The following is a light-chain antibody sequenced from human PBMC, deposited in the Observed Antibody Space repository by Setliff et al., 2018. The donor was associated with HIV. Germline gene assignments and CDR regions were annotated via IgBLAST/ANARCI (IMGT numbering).Light chain of an antibody. Sequence: QSALTQPPSASGTPGQRITISCSGSSSNIGINSVNWYQQVPGTAPKLLIYSNDQWPSGVPDRFSGSKSGTSASLAISGLQSEDGADYYCAAWDDSLNGYVFGSGT. CDR1: SSNIGINS. J-gene: IGLJ1*01. CDR2: SND. CDR3: AAWDDSLNGYV. V-gene: IGLV1-44*01.